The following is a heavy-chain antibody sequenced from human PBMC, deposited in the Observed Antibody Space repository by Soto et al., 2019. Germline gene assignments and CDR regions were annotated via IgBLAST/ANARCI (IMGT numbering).Heavy chain of an antibody. D-gene: IGHD6-13*01. Sequence: SVKVSCKASGGTFSSYAISWVRQAPGQGLEWMGGIIPIFGTANYAQKFQGRVTITADESTSTAYMELSSLRSEDTAVYYCARRNGSSLYGGHDYYYGMDVWGQGTTVTVSS. CDR1: GGTFSSYA. J-gene: IGHJ6*02. V-gene: IGHV1-69*13. CDR3: ARRNGSSLYGGHDYYYGMDV. CDR2: IIPIFGTA.